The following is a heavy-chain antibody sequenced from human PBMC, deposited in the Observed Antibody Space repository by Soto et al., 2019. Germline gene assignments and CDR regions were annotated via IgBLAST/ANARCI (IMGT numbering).Heavy chain of an antibody. CDR1: GFTFDDYA. V-gene: IGHV3-9*01. CDR3: TKVGQAVVLAANAEIGYAFDI. D-gene: IGHD6-13*01. Sequence: EVQLVESGGGLVEPGRSLRLSCVASGFTFDDYAMHWVRQPPGKGLEWVSGITWNGGSIGYADSVKGRFTISRDNGKNSLYLQMNSLRTEDTALYYCTKVGQAVVLAANAEIGYAFDIWGQGTMVTVSS. J-gene: IGHJ3*02. CDR2: ITWNGGSI.